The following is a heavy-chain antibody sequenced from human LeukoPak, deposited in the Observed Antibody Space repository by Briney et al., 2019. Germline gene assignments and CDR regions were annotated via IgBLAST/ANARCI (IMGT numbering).Heavy chain of an antibody. V-gene: IGHV1-18*01. CDR1: GYTFTSYG. J-gene: IGHJ4*02. CDR2: IRAYNGNT. Sequence: ASVKVSCKASGYTFTSYGISWVRQAPGQGLEWMGWIRAYNGNTNYAQKLQGRVTMTTDTSTSTAYMELRSLRSDDTAVYYCARGHYYDSIYHFDYWGQGTLVTVSS. CDR3: ARGHYYDSIYHFDY. D-gene: IGHD3-22*01.